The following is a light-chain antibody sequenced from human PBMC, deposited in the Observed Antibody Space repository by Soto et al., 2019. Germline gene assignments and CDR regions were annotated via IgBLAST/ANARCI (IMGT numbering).Light chain of an antibody. Sequence: DIQMTQSPSSLSAFAGDKVTITCRASQSISSYLHWYQQKPGKAPKLLIYAASTLQSGVPSRFSGSGSGTDFTLTITNLQPEDFATYYCQQSYRTPPGFGQGTKVDIK. V-gene: IGKV1-39*01. CDR3: QQSYRTPPG. J-gene: IGKJ1*01. CDR1: QSISSY. CDR2: AAS.